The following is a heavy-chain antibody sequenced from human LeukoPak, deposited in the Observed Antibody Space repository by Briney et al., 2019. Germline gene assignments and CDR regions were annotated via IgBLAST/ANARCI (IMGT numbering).Heavy chain of an antibody. CDR2: INHSGST. D-gene: IGHD1-26*01. V-gene: IGHV4-34*01. CDR1: GGSFSGYY. J-gene: IGHJ3*02. Sequence: SETLSLTCAVYGGSFSGYYWSWIRQPPGKGLEWIGEINHSGSTNYNPSLKSRVTISVDKPKNQFSLKLNSVTAADTAVYYCARHDPIVGTPDAFDIWGQGTMVTVSS. CDR3: ARHDPIVGTPDAFDI.